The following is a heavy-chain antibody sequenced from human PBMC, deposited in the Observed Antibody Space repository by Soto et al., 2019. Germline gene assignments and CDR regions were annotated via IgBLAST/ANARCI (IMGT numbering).Heavy chain of an antibody. Sequence: SLRLSCAASGFTFDDYAMHWVRQVPGKGLEWVSGINWNSGSIGYGDSVKGRFAISRDNAKNSLHLQMNSLSAEDTAFYYCVKDESINWYSGHFRHWGQGTLVTVSS. J-gene: IGHJ1*01. V-gene: IGHV3-9*01. CDR3: VKDESINWYSGHFRH. D-gene: IGHD6-13*01. CDR1: GFTFDDYA. CDR2: INWNSGSI.